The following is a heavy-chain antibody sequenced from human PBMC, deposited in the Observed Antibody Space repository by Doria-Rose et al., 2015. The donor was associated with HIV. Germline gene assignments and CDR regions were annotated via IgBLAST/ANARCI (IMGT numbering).Heavy chain of an antibody. J-gene: IGHJ5*02. CDR3: AKDRVRVVQAATTLDL. CDR1: GYTFTRYA. Sequence: QVRLVQSGAEVKKPGASVRVSCKASGYTFTRYAMHWVRQAPGQRPEWMGWINVDNGNTEYSQKFQGRLTITRDTSASTAYMELSSLTSDDTAVYYCAKDRVRVVQAATTLDLWGQGTLVTVSS. V-gene: IGHV1-3*01. D-gene: IGHD2-2*01. CDR2: INVDNGNT.